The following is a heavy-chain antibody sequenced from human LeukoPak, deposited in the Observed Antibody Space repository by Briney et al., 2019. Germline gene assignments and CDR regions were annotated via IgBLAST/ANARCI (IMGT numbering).Heavy chain of an antibody. Sequence: PGGSLTLSCAASWFTFEYYAMHWVRQAPGEGLEGVSSISRRGSYIYYADSVKGRFPISRDNAKNSMYLQMNSLSAEEPAVYYCARGGPSSGWTQYNWFDPWGQGTLVTVSS. J-gene: IGHJ5*02. CDR1: WFTFEYYA. CDR3: ARGGPSSGWTQYNWFDP. V-gene: IGHV3-21*01. CDR2: ISRRGSYI. D-gene: IGHD6-19*01.